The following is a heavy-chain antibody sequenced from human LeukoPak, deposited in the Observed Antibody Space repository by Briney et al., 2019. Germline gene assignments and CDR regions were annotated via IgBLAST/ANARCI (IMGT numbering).Heavy chain of an antibody. D-gene: IGHD3-10*01. CDR3: ASLKAGT. Sequence: LSLTCAVYGGSFSGYYWSWIRQAPGKGLEWVSYISSGSSTIYYADSVKGRFTISRDNAKNSLYLQMNSLRDEDTAVYYCASLKAGTWGQGTLVTVSS. CDR2: ISSGSSTI. J-gene: IGHJ5*02. V-gene: IGHV3-11*04. CDR1: GGSFSGYY.